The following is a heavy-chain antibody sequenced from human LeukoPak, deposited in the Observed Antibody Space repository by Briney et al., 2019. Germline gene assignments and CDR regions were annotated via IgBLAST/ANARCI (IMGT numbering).Heavy chain of an antibody. V-gene: IGHV1-18*01. D-gene: IGHD4-17*01. CDR1: GYTFTSYG. J-gene: IGHJ6*03. CDR2: ISAYNGNT. CDR3: ARVPPAKTVTYYYYYYMDV. Sequence: GASVKVSCKASGYTFTSYGISWVRQAPGQGLEWMGWISAYNGNTNYAQKLQGRVTMTTDTSTSTAYMELRSLRSDDTAVYYCARVPPAKTVTYYYYYYMDVWGKGTTVTVSS.